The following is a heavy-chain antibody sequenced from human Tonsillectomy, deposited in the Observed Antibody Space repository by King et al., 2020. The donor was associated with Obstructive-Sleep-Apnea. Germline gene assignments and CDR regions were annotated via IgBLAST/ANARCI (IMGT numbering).Heavy chain of an antibody. Sequence: QLVQSGGGLVQPGGSLRLSCAASGFTFSTYAKSWVRQAPGKGLEWVSAISGSGGNTYYADSVKGRFTLSRDNSKNTLYLQMNSLRAEDTAVYYCAKGYCSSTSCYTKNQYFQHWGQGTLVTVSS. J-gene: IGHJ1*01. CDR3: AKGYCSSTSCYTKNQYFQH. CDR2: ISGSGGNT. D-gene: IGHD2-2*02. V-gene: IGHV3-23*04. CDR1: GFTFSTYA.